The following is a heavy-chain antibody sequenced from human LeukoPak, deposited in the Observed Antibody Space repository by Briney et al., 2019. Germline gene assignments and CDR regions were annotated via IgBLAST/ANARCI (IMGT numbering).Heavy chain of an antibody. CDR2: IYYSGST. D-gene: IGHD3-3*01. V-gene: IGHV4-59*08. CDR3: ARTYYDFWSGFGGAFDI. CDR1: GGSISSYY. Sequence: PSQTLSLTCTVSGGSISSYYWSWIRQPPGKGLEWIGYIYYSGSTNYNPSLKSRVTISVDTSKNQFSLKLSSVTAADTAVYYCARTYYDFWSGFGGAFDIWGQGTMVTVSS. J-gene: IGHJ3*02.